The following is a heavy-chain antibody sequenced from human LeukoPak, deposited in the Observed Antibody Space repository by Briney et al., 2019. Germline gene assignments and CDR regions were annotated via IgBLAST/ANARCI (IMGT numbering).Heavy chain of an antibody. V-gene: IGHV4-4*07. Sequence: SETLSLTCTVSDGSISNYWTWIRQPAGKGLEWIGRIYVSGSTNYNPSLKSRVTISVDTSKDQSSLKLDSVTAADTAVYYCARGSSWCDYWGQGTLVTVSS. CDR2: IYVSGST. CDR3: ARGSSWCDY. CDR1: DGSISNY. J-gene: IGHJ4*02. D-gene: IGHD6-13*01.